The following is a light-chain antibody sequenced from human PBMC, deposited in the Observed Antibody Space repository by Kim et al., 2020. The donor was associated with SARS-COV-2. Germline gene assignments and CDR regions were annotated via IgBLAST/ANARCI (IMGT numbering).Light chain of an antibody. J-gene: IGLJ1*01. CDR1: NIGGHS. CDR2: YDR. CDR3: QVWVTDTDHYV. V-gene: IGLV3-21*01. Sequence: SYELTKPPSVSEAPGQTARITCGGNNIGGHSLLWYQQKPGQAPVLVMYYDRYRPSGIPERFSGSKSANTATLTISRVEAGDEADYYCQVWVTDTDHYVFGTGTKVTVL.